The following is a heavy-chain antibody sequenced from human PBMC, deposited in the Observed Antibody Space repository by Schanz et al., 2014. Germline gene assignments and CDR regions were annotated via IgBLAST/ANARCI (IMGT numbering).Heavy chain of an antibody. CDR1: GGSFSAYY. CDR3: ARTFYFASGTYHTPNYYYGLDV. D-gene: IGHD3-10*01. Sequence: QLHQWGAGLLKPSETLSLTCAVSGGSFSAYYWSWIRQPPGKGLEWIGEISYNGGANNPSLQVRVTITAHPSKKGVSLTLRSVTAADTAVYYCARTFYFASGTYHTPNYYYGLDVWGQGTTVTVSS. J-gene: IGHJ6*02. CDR2: ISYNGGA. V-gene: IGHV4-34*01.